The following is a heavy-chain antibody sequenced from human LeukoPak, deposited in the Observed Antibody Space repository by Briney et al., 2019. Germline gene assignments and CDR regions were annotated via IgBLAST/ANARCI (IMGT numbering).Heavy chain of an antibody. CDR1: GFTFSSYG. D-gene: IGHD3-10*01. CDR3: VRGGFSLDY. CDR2: INEDGGEK. J-gene: IGHJ4*02. Sequence: GGTLRLSCAASGFTFSSYGMSWVRQAPGKGLEWVANINEDGGEKYYVDSVKGRIIISRDNARNSLYLQMNSPRAEDTAVYYCVRGGFSLDYWGQGTLVTVSS. V-gene: IGHV3-7*01.